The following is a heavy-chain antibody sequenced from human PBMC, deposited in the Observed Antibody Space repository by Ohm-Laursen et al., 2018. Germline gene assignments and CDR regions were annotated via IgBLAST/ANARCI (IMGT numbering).Heavy chain of an antibody. J-gene: IGHJ4*02. CDR3: AKVSVVVVAAGSCNDY. D-gene: IGHD2-15*01. CDR2: ISGSGGST. CDR1: GFTFSSYA. V-gene: IGHV3-23*01. Sequence: SLRLSCSASGFTFSSYAMSWVRQAPGKGLEWVSAISGSGGSTYYADSVKGRFTISRDNSKDTLFLQMNSLRAEDTAVYYCAKVSVVVVAAGSCNDYWGPGTLVTVSS.